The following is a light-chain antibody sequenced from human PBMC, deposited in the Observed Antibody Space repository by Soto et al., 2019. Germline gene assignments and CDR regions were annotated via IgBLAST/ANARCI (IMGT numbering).Light chain of an antibody. CDR3: QDYGISPLVT. V-gene: IGKV3-20*01. CDR2: GAS. CDR1: QSVSSSY. J-gene: IGKJ5*01. Sequence: EIVLTQSPGTLSLSPGERATLSCRASQSVSSSYLAWYQQKPGQAPRLLIYGASSRATGIPDRFSGSGSGTGFTFTISRLEAIDFAVYYCQDYGISPLVTFGQGTRLEIK.